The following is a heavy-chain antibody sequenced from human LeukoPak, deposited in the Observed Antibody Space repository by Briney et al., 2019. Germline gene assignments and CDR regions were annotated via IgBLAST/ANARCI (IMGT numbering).Heavy chain of an antibody. Sequence: GGSLRLSRGASGFTFSDNYMTWVRQAPGKGLEWLSYISGNGGVIQYADSVKGRFTISRDNAKNSLYLQMNSLRAEDTAVYYCAELGITMIGGVWGKGTTVTISS. CDR2: ISGNGGVI. CDR3: AELGITMIGGV. V-gene: IGHV3-11*04. J-gene: IGHJ6*04. CDR1: GFTFSDNY. D-gene: IGHD3-10*02.